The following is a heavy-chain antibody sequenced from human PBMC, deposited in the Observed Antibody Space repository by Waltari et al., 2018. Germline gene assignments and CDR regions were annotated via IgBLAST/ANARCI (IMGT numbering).Heavy chain of an antibody. CDR1: GGSINNYY. J-gene: IGHJ3*01. Sequence: QVQLHESGPGLVKPSETLSLTCGVSGGSINNYYWRWIRQTPGKGLEWIGYVHYGGGTNYNPSLGGRVTISLDTSRNQFSLRLQSVTAADTAVYYCARGTAYYRPADVFEFWGQGTTVIVSS. CDR2: VHYGGGT. V-gene: IGHV4-59*01. D-gene: IGHD1-26*01. CDR3: ARGTAYYRPADVFEF.